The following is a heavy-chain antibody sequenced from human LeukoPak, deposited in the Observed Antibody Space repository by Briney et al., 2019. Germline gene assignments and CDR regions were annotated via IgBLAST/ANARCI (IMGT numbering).Heavy chain of an antibody. J-gene: IGHJ3*02. CDR2: INHSGST. D-gene: IGHD4-17*01. CDR1: GGSLSGYY. V-gene: IGHV4-34*01. CDR3: ARAMITVYGDDAFDI. Sequence: SETLSLTCAVYGGSLSGYYWSWIRQPPGKGLEWIGEINHSGSTNYNPSLKSRVTISVDTSKNQFSLKLSSVTAADTAVYYCARAMITVYGDDAFDIWGQGTMVTVSS.